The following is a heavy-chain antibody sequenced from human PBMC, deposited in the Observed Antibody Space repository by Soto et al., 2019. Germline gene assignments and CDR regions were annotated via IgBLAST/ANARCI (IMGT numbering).Heavy chain of an antibody. Sequence: EVQLVESGGGLIQPGGSLRLSCAVSGFTVSNNYMSWVRQAPGKGLEGVSVIYSGGYTAYGDSVKGRFTISRDNSKNTLYLQMKTRGADGRAGYFGATQRGGGGYWGQGTLVTVSS. J-gene: IGHJ4*02. V-gene: IGHV3-53*01. CDR2: IYSGGYT. CDR3: ATQRGGGGY. D-gene: IGHD6-25*01. CDR1: GFTVSNNY.